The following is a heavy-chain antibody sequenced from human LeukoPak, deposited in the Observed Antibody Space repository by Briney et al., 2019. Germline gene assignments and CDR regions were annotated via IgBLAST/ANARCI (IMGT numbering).Heavy chain of an antibody. J-gene: IGHJ6*03. CDR1: GGSISSYY. CDR3: ARLGGSSRSLYYYYYMDV. Sequence: SETLSLTCTVSGGSISSYYWSWIRRPAGKGLELIGRIYTSGSTNYNPSLKSRVTMSVDTSKIQLSLKLSSVTAADTAVYYCARLGGSSRSLYYYYYMDVWGKGTTVTVSS. CDR2: IYTSGST. V-gene: IGHV4-4*07. D-gene: IGHD2-15*01.